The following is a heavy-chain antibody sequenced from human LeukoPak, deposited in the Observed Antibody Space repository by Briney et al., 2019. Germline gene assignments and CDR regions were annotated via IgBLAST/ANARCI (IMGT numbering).Heavy chain of an antibody. CDR2: ISSNGGST. CDR1: GFTFSSYA. Sequence: GGSLRLSCAASGFTFSSYAMHWVRQAPGKGLEYVSAISSNGGSTYYANSVKGRFTISRDNSKNTLYLQMGSLRAEDMAEYYCARASHSGSYWYYYYYMDVWGKGTTVTVSS. D-gene: IGHD1-26*01. V-gene: IGHV3-64*01. CDR3: ARASHSGSYWYYYYYMDV. J-gene: IGHJ6*03.